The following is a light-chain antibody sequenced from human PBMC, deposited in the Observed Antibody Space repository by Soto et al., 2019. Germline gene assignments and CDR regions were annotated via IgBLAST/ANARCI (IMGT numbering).Light chain of an antibody. Sequence: QSALTQPRSVSGSPGQSVTISCTGTSSDVGGYNYVSWYQQHPGRAPKVMIYDVSKRPSGVPDRFSGSKSGNTASLTISGLQAEDEADYYCCSYAGSSTFYVFGTGTKVTVL. CDR1: SSDVGGYNY. V-gene: IGLV2-11*01. CDR2: DVS. J-gene: IGLJ1*01. CDR3: CSYAGSSTFYV.